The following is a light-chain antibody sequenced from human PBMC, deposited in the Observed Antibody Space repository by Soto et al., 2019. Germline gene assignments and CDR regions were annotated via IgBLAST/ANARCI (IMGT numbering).Light chain of an antibody. CDR3: QQYGSSPLYT. CDR2: GAA. J-gene: IGKJ2*01. CDR1: QSVSRSY. Sequence: EIVLTQSPGTLSLSPGERATLSCRASQSVSRSYLGWYQQKPGQAPRLLIYGAASRATGIPDRFGGSGSGTDFTLTISRLEPEDFAVYYCQQYGSSPLYTFGQGTKLEIK. V-gene: IGKV3-20*01.